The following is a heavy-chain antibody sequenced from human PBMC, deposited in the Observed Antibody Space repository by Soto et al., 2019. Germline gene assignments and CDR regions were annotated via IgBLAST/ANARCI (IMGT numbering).Heavy chain of an antibody. Sequence: EVQLLESGGGLVQPGGSLRLSCPASGFTFTSYSMNWVRQAPGKGLEWVARVGGGGDNTFYADSVKGWFTISRDDSQNTMYLQMNSLRAEDTAVYFCAKRDSGSGRSPPLINYGGQGTLVTVSS. CDR3: AKRDSGSGRSPPLINY. CDR1: GFTFTSYS. V-gene: IGHV3-23*01. D-gene: IGHD3-10*01. CDR2: VGGGGDNT. J-gene: IGHJ4*02.